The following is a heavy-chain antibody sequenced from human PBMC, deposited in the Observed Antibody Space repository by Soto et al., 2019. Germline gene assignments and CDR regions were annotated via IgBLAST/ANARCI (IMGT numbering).Heavy chain of an antibody. CDR2: IYYSGST. V-gene: IGHV4-31*03. CDR1: GGSISSGGYY. J-gene: IGHJ6*02. CDR3: ERVSSGYQYGMDV. Sequence: PSETLSLTCTVSGGSISSGGYYWSWIRQHPGKGLEWIGYIYYSGSTYYNPSLKGRVTISVDTSKNQFSLKLSSVTAADTAVYYCERVSSGYQYGMDVWGHGTTVTVSS. D-gene: IGHD3-22*01.